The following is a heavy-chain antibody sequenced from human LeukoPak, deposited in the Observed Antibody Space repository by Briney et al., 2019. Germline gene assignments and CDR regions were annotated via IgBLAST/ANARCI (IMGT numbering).Heavy chain of an antibody. J-gene: IGHJ4*02. Sequence: GGSLRLSCTASGVTFCDYAMSWVRQAPGKGLEWVGFIRSKAYGGTTEYAASVKGRFTISRDDSKTIAYLQMNSLKTDDTAVYYCTRYSSSWDYFDYWGQGTLVTVSS. CDR3: TRYSSSWDYFDY. CDR1: GVTFCDYA. CDR2: IRSKAYGGTT. V-gene: IGHV3-49*04. D-gene: IGHD6-6*01.